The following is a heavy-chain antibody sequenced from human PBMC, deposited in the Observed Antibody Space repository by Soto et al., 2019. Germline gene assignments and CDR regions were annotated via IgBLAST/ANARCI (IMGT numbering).Heavy chain of an antibody. D-gene: IGHD6-19*01. V-gene: IGHV3-23*01. Sequence: GGSLRLSCAASGFTFSSYATSWVRQAPGKGLDWVSSTSGSGDNTFYADSVKGRFTISRDNSKNKLYLQMNSLSPEDTAVYYCAKDRSRYSSGWHNWFDPWGQGTLVTVSS. CDR1: GFTFSSYA. J-gene: IGHJ5*02. CDR3: AKDRSRYSSGWHNWFDP. CDR2: TSGSGDNT.